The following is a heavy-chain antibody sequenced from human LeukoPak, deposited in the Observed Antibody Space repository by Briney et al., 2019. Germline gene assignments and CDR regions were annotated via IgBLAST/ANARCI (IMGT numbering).Heavy chain of an antibody. CDR3: ARHEASNCYYYMDV. V-gene: IGHV4-39*01. Sequence: ASAALSLTCTVSGGSISSTTYYWAWISQPPGMGLAWIGSVYYGETTYYNPSLESRVTISVDTSKNQFSLRLNSVTAADTAVYYCARHEASNCYYYMDVWGEGTTVIVSS. J-gene: IGHJ6*03. D-gene: IGHD1-1*01. CDR2: VYYGETT. CDR1: GGSISSTTYY.